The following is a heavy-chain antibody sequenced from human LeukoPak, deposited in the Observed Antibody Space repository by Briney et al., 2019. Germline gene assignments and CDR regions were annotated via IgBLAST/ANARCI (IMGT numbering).Heavy chain of an antibody. Sequence: GASVKVSCKASGGTFSSYAISWVRQAPGQGLEWMGGIIPIFGTANYAQKFQGRVTITTDESTSTAYMELSSLRSEDTAVYYCARGGRSYYYYYYMDVWGKGTTVTVSS. CDR1: GGTFSSYA. CDR3: ARGGRSYYYYYYMDV. J-gene: IGHJ6*03. V-gene: IGHV1-69*05. CDR2: IIPIFGTA.